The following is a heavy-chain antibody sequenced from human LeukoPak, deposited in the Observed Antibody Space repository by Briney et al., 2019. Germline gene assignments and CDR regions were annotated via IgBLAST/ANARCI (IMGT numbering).Heavy chain of an antibody. CDR3: AKSLYYYGSGSRYYYGMDV. CDR1: GFTLSSYG. V-gene: IGHV3-23*01. D-gene: IGHD3-10*01. J-gene: IGHJ6*02. Sequence: GGSLRLSCAASGFTLSSYGMSWVRQAPGKGLEWVSAISGSGGSTYYADAVKGRFTISRDNSKNTLYLQMNSLRAEDTAVYYCAKSLYYYGSGSRYYYGMDVWGQGTTVTVSS. CDR2: ISGSGGST.